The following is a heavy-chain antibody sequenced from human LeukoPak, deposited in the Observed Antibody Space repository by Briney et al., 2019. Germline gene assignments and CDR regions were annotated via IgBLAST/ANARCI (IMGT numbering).Heavy chain of an antibody. CDR1: GGSFSGYY. J-gene: IGHJ5*02. CDR2: INHSGST. CDR3: ARGEPHYYYDSSGYYYP. D-gene: IGHD3-22*01. V-gene: IGHV4-34*01. Sequence: PSETLSLTCAVYGGSFSGYYWSWIRQPPGKGLEWIGEINHSGSTNYNPSLKSRVTISVDTSKNQFSLKLSSVTAAGTAVYYCARGEPHYYYDSSGYYYPWGQGTLVTVSS.